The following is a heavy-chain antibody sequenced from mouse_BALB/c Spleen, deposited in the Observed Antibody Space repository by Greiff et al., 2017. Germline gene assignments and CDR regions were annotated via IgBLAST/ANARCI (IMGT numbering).Heavy chain of an antibody. V-gene: IGHV5-4*02. CDR2: ISDGGSYT. J-gene: IGHJ2*01. Sequence: EVQRVESGGGLVKPGGSLKLSCAASGFTFSDYYMYWVRQTPEKRLEWVATISDGGSYTYYPDSVKGRFTISRDNAKNNLYLQMSSLKSEDTAMYYCARGLLTGFDYWGQGTTLTVSS. D-gene: IGHD4-1*01. CDR1: GFTFSDYY. CDR3: ARGLLTGFDY.